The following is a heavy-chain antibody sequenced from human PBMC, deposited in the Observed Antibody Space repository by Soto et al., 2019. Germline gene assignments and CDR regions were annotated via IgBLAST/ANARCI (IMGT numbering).Heavy chain of an antibody. CDR2: ISSSGDII. CDR3: ARDLGYYDSSGYFDY. V-gene: IGHV3-11*01. J-gene: IGHJ4*02. CDR1: GFTFSDHY. D-gene: IGHD3-22*01. Sequence: QRLSCAASGFTFSDHYMSWIRQAPGKGLEWVSYISSSGDIIYYADSVKGRFTISRDNAKNSLYLQMNSLRAEDTAVYYCARDLGYYDSSGYFDYWGQGTLVTVSS.